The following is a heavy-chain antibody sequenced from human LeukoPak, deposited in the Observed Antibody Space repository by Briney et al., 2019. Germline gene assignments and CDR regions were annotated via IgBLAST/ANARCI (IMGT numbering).Heavy chain of an antibody. CDR3: ARESTEERPGC. CDR2: MDQDGSEE. D-gene: IGHD1-1*01. CDR1: GFTLSDYW. Sequence: GGSLRLSCAASGFTLSDYWMSWVRQAPGKGLEWVANMDQDGSEENYVDSVKGRFTISRDDAKNSLYLQMSSLRAEDTAVYYCARESTEERPGCWGQGTLVAVSS. J-gene: IGHJ4*02. V-gene: IGHV3-7*01.